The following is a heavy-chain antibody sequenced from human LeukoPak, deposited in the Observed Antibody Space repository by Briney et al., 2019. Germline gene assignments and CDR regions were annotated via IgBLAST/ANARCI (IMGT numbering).Heavy chain of an antibody. Sequence: SSETLSLTCTVSGGSIGSGYYYWSWIRQPAGKGLEWIGYIYYSGSTNYNPSLKSRVTISVDTSKNQFSLKLSSVTAADTAVYYCARHGADSSGYPAYWYGMDVWGQGTTVTVSS. CDR3: ARHGADSSGYPAYWYGMDV. CDR1: GGSIGSGYYY. CDR2: IYYSGST. J-gene: IGHJ6*02. V-gene: IGHV4-61*10. D-gene: IGHD3-22*01.